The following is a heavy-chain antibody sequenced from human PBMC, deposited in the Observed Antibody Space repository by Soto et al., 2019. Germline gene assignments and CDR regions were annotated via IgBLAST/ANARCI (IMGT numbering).Heavy chain of an antibody. V-gene: IGHV3-11*01. CDR3: ARLDIVVVPAAIYWDYYYMDV. CDR2: ISSSGSTI. J-gene: IGHJ6*03. D-gene: IGHD2-2*03. CDR1: GFTFSDYY. Sequence: GGSLRLSCAASGFTFSDYYMSWIRQAPGKGLEWVSYISSSGSTIYYADSVKGRFTISRDNAKNSLYLQMNSLRAEDTAVYYCARLDIVVVPAAIYWDYYYMDVWGKGTTVTVSS.